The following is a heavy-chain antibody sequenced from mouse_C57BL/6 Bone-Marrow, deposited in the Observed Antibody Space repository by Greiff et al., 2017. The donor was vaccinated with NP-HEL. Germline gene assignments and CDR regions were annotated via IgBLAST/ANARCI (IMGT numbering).Heavy chain of an antibody. CDR2: IDPEDGET. V-gene: IGHV14-2*01. D-gene: IGHD2-4*01. CDR3: ATELEVDYPYFDY. J-gene: IGHJ2*01. CDR1: GFNIKDYY. Sequence: DVKLQESGAELVKPGASVKLSCTASGFNIKDYYMHWVKQRTEQGLEWIGRIDPEDGETKYAPKFQGKATITADTSSNTAYLQLSSLTSEDTAVYYCATELEVDYPYFDYWGQGTTLTVSS.